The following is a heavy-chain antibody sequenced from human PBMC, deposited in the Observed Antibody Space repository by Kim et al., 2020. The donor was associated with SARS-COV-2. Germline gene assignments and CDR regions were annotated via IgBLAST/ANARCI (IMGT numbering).Heavy chain of an antibody. CDR1: GFTFSSYA. V-gene: IGHV3-23*01. CDR2: ISGSGGST. CDR3: AKDQPHTMIVVGVYYFDY. D-gene: IGHD3-22*01. Sequence: GGSLRLSCAASGFTFSSYARSWVRQAPGKGLEWVSAISGSGGSTYNADPVKGRITIFRDNSKNTLYLQMNSLRAEETAVYYCAKDQPHTMIVVGVYYFDYWGQGTLVTVSS. J-gene: IGHJ4*02.